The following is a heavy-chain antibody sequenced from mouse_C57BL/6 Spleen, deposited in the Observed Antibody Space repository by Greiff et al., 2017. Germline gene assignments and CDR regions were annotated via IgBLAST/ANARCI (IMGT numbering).Heavy chain of an antibody. CDR2: IYPGRGST. V-gene: IGHV1-55*01. Sequence: QVQLQQPGAELVKPGASVKMSCKASGYTFTSYWITWVKQRPGQGLEWIGDIYPGRGSTHYNEKFKSKATLTVDTSSSTAYMQLSSLTSEDSAVYYCARYYGSLYYFDYWGQGTTLTVSS. CDR1: GYTFTSYW. J-gene: IGHJ2*01. D-gene: IGHD1-1*01. CDR3: ARYYGSLYYFDY.